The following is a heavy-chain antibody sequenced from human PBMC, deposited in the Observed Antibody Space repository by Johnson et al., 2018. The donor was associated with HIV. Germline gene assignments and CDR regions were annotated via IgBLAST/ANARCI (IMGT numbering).Heavy chain of an antibody. CDR3: AKVRLDNHDGFDI. CDR1: GFSFSDYY. J-gene: IGHJ3*02. D-gene: IGHD1-1*01. CDR2: ISSSGASI. Sequence: QVQLVESGGGLVKPGGSLRLSCAASGFSFSDYYMTWIRQAPGKGLEWVSYISSSGASIYYADSVKGRFTISRDNAKNSLYLQMNSLRAEDTAVYFCAKVRLDNHDGFDIWGQGTLVTVSS. V-gene: IGHV3-11*01.